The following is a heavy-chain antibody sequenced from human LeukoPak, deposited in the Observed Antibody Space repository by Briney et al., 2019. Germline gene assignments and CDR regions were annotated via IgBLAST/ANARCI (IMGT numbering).Heavy chain of an antibody. CDR1: GGSISSYY. CDR2: IYYSGST. J-gene: IGHJ5*02. Sequence: SETLSLTCTVSGGSISSYYWSWIRQPPGKGREGIGYIYYSGSTNYNPSLQSRVTISVDTSKNQFSLKLSSVTAADTAVYYCARDASPLRWFDRWGQGTLVTVSS. CDR3: ARDASPLRWFDR. V-gene: IGHV4-59*01.